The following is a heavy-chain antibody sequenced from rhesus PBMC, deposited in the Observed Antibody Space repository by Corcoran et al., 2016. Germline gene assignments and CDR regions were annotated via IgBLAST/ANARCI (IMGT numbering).Heavy chain of an antibody. J-gene: IGHJ4*01. Sequence: QVQLQESGPGVVKPSETLYLTCAVSGGSISDDYYWSWIRQPPGKGLEWNGYIYGSGVGTNYNPSLKTRVTISIDTSKNQFCLKLSSVTAADTAVYYCARDGYGDYFDYWGQGVLVTVSS. CDR2: IYGSGVGT. D-gene: IGHD3-9*01. CDR3: ARDGYGDYFDY. V-gene: IGHV4-106*01. CDR1: GGSISDDYY.